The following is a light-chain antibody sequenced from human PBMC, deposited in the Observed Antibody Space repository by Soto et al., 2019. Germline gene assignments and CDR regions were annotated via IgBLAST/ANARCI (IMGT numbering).Light chain of an antibody. CDR1: QSVSSN. CDR2: GAS. J-gene: IGKJ2*01. CDR3: QHYNNWPRT. Sequence: EIVMTQSPATLSVSPGERATLSCRASQSVSSNLAWFQQKPGQAPRLLIYGASTRATDIPARFSGSGSGTEFTLTISSLQSEDFAVYYCQHYNNWPRTFGQGTKVDIK. V-gene: IGKV3-15*01.